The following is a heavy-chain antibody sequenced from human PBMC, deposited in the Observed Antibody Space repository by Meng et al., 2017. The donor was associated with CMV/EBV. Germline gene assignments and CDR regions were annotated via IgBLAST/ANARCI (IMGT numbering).Heavy chain of an antibody. Sequence: GESLKISCAASGFTVSSNYVNWVRQAPGKGLEWVSYISSSSSTIYYADSVKGRFTISRDNAKNSLYLQMNSLRAEDTAVYYCARDPPMYYDFWSGYLYDAFDIWGQGTMVTVSS. V-gene: IGHV3-48*04. CDR1: GFTVSSNY. J-gene: IGHJ3*02. D-gene: IGHD3-3*01. CDR3: ARDPPMYYDFWSGYLYDAFDI. CDR2: ISSSSSTI.